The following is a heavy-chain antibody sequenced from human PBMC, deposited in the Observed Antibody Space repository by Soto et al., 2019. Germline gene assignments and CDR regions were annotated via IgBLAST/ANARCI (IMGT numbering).Heavy chain of an antibody. J-gene: IGHJ6*02. CDR3: AXESSSSSGGYYYYGMDV. Sequence: GGSLRLSCAASGFTFSYYYMSWIRQAPGKGLEWVSYISSSGSTIYHADSVKGRFTISRDNSKNTLYLQMNSLRAEDTAVYYCAXESSSSSGGYYYYGMDVWGQGTTVTVSS. V-gene: IGHV3-11*04. CDR1: GFTFSYYY. D-gene: IGHD6-6*01. CDR2: ISSSGSTI.